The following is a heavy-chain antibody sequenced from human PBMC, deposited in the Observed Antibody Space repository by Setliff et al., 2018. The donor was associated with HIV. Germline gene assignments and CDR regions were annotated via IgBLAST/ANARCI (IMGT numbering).Heavy chain of an antibody. Sequence: ASVKVSCKASGNTFTTYDINWVRQATGQGLEWMGWMNPNSGNTGYAQKFQGRVTMTRHTSTSTAYMQLSSPRSEDTAVYYCARVIPDYGDYYFDYWGQGTLVTVSS. CDR1: GNTFTTYD. CDR2: MNPNSGNT. CDR3: ARVIPDYGDYYFDY. V-gene: IGHV1-8*02. J-gene: IGHJ4*02. D-gene: IGHD4-17*01.